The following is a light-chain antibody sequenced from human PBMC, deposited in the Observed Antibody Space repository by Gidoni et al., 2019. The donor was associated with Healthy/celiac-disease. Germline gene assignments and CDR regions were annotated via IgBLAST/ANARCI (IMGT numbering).Light chain of an antibody. CDR1: QSISSY. Sequence: IQLTQSPSSLSASVGDRVTITCRASQSISSYLAWYQQKPEKAPKLLIYTASTLQRGVPSRFSGSGSGTDFTLTISRLRPGEFATYYSQQINSYPLTFGGGTKVEIK. J-gene: IGKJ4*01. V-gene: IGKV1-9*01. CDR2: TAS. CDR3: QQINSYPLT.